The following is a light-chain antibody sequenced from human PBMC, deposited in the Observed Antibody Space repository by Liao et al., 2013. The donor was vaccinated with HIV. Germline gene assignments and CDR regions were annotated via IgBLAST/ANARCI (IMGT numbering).Light chain of an antibody. J-gene: IGLJ2*01. V-gene: IGLV3-1*01. CDR3: QAWDTTTAV. CDR1: VLRNKH. CDR2: QDT. Sequence: SHALTQPPSVSVSPGETATITCSGDVLRNKHSHWYQLRPGQAPVLVIYQDTKRPSGIPERFSGSNSGNTATLTISGTQAMDEADYYCQAWDTTTAVFGGGTKLTVL.